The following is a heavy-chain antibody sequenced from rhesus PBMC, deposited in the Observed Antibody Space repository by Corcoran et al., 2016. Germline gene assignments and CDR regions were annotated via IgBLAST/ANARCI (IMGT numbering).Heavy chain of an antibody. CDR1: GYTFTSYY. CDR3: TRRGGSWKNFDY. J-gene: IGHJ4*01. V-gene: IGHV1S9*01. CDR2: INPSKSNT. D-gene: IGHD6-25*01. Sequence: QVQLVQSGAEVKTPGASVKLSCKASGYTFTSYYINWVRQAPGQVLEWMECINPSKSNTGYAKKCQGRVTMTRDTSTSTAYMELSSLRSEDTAVYYCTRRGGSWKNFDYWGQGVLVTVSS.